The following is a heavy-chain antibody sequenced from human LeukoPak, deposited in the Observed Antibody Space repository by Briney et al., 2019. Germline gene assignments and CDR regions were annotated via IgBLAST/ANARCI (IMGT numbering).Heavy chain of an antibody. Sequence: GGSLRLSRAASGFTFSSYAMSWVRQAPGKGLEWVSAISGSGGSTYYADSVKGRFTISRDNSKNTLYLQMNSLRAEDTAVYYCAKDPSDYGGNTGYFDYWGQGTLVTVSS. V-gene: IGHV3-23*01. CDR1: GFTFSSYA. J-gene: IGHJ4*02. CDR3: AKDPSDYGGNTGYFDY. D-gene: IGHD4-23*01. CDR2: ISGSGGST.